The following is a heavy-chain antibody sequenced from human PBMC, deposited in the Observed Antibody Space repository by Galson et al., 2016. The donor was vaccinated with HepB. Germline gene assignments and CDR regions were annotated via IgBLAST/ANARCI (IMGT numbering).Heavy chain of an antibody. CDR2: ITATGGST. D-gene: IGHD2-2*01. CDR1: GFSFSNYG. J-gene: IGHJ3*02. CDR3: ARERFCSSATCYVGDAFHI. Sequence: SLRLSCAASGFSFSNYGMSWVRQAPGKGLEWVSSITATGGSTYIADSVKGRFTISRDNSKNTLYLQMDSLRAEDTAVYFCARERFCSSATCYVGDAFHIGGQGTMVTVSS. V-gene: IGHV3-23*01.